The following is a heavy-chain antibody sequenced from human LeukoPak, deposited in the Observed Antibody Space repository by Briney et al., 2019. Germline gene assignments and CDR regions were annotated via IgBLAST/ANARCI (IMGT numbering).Heavy chain of an antibody. CDR1: GGTFSSYA. CDR3: ARDLLYHLDY. Sequence: GASVKVSCKASGGTFSSYAISWVRQAPGQGLEWMGMIIPILGIANYAQKFQGRVTITADKSTSTAYMELSSLRSEDTAVYYCARDLLYHLDYWGQGTLVTVSS. CDR2: IIPILGIA. J-gene: IGHJ4*02. V-gene: IGHV1-69*04. D-gene: IGHD3-16*01.